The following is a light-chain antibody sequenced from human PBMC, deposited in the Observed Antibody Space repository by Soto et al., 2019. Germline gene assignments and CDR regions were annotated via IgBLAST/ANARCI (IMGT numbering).Light chain of an antibody. J-gene: IGKJ3*01. CDR2: DAS. Sequence: EIVLTQSPATLSLSPGERATLSCRASQRISSYLAWYHQKPDQAPRLLIYDASNRATGIPAMFSGSGSGTDFSLTMSRLETEVFAVYYGHQFSTWPFTFGHGTKVDIK. CDR3: HQFSTWPFT. CDR1: QRISSY. V-gene: IGKV3-11*01.